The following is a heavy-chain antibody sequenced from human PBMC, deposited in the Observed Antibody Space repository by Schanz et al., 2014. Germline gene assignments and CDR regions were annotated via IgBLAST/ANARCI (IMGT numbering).Heavy chain of an antibody. CDR1: GFTFSDYY. J-gene: IGHJ5*01. D-gene: IGHD4-17*01. CDR3: ARSPGDFPGWFDS. CDR2: VYYSGST. Sequence: LRLSCAASGFTFSDYYMSWIRQPPGKGLEWIGYVYYSGSTNYYPSLKSRVTISVDRSKNQFSLILNSVTAADTAVYYCARSPGDFPGWFDSWGQGTLVTVSS. V-gene: IGHV4-59*12.